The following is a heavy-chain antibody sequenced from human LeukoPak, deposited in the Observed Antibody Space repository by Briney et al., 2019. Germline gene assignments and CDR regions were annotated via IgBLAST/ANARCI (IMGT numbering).Heavy chain of an antibody. CDR2: INPSGGST. CDR3: AAKEEYSSGWYSVDC. CDR1: GYTFTSYY. J-gene: IGHJ4*02. Sequence: ASVKVSCKASGYTFTSYYMHWVRQAPGQGLEWMGIINPSGGSTSYAQKLQGRVTMTRDTSTSTVYMELSSLRSEDTAVYYCAAKEEYSSGWYSVDCWGQGTLVTVSS. V-gene: IGHV1-46*04. D-gene: IGHD6-19*01.